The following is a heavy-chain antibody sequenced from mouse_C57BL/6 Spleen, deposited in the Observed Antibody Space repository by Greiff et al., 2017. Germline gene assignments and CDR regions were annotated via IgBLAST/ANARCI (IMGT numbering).Heavy chain of an antibody. CDR3: ARSPYDYDGEYYFDY. CDR2: LYPGSGRT. J-gene: IGHJ2*01. CDR1: GYTFTSYW. D-gene: IGHD2-4*01. V-gene: IGHV1-55*01. Sequence: VQLQQPGAELVKPGASVTMSCKASGYTFTSYWITWVKQRPGQGLEWIGGLYPGSGRTKYNEKFKSKATLTVEPSSSTAYMQLSSLTSEDSAVYYGARSPYDYDGEYYFDYWGQGTTLTVSS.